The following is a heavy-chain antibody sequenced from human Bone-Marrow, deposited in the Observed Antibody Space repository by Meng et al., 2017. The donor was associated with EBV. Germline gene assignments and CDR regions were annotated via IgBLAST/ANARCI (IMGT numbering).Heavy chain of an antibody. CDR3: ARDSGWGPNWFDP. CDR2: INPNSGGT. Sequence: QVQLVQSGAEVKKPGDSVKGSCKASGYTFTGYYMHWVRQAPGQGLEWMGRINPNSGGTNYAQKFQGRVTMTRDTSISTAYMELSRLRSDDTAVYYCARDSGWGPNWFDPWGQGTLVTVSS. J-gene: IGHJ5*02. D-gene: IGHD6-19*01. CDR1: GYTFTGYY. V-gene: IGHV1-2*06.